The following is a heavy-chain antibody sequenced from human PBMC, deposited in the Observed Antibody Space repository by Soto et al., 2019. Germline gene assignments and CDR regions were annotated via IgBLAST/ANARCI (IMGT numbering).Heavy chain of an antibody. V-gene: IGHV3-33*01. CDR3: ARVPGYDILTGYSAQGFDY. CDR2: IWYDGSNK. J-gene: IGHJ4*02. Sequence: GVSLRLSCAASGFTFSSYGMHWVRQAPGKGLEWVAVIWYDGSNKYYADSVKGRFTISRDNSKNTLYLQMNSLRAEDTAVYYCARVPGYDILTGYSAQGFDYWGQGTLVTVSS. D-gene: IGHD3-9*01. CDR1: GFTFSSYG.